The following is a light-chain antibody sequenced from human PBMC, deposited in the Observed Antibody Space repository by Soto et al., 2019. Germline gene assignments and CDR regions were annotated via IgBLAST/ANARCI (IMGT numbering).Light chain of an antibody. CDR3: QQYNNWPIT. Sequence: EIVMTQSAATLSVSPGERVTLSCRASQSVGSNSAWYQQKPGQAPRLLMYGASNRATGIPARFSASGSGTEFTLTISSLQSEDSAVYYCQQYNNWPITFGQGTRLENK. V-gene: IGKV3-15*01. CDR2: GAS. CDR1: QSVGSN. J-gene: IGKJ5*01.